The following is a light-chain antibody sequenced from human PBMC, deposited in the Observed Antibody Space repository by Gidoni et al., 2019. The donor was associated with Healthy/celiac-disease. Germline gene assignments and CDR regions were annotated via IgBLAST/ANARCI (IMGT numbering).Light chain of an antibody. CDR3: QQYGSSPRILT. CDR1: QSVSSSY. J-gene: IGKJ4*01. CDR2: GAS. Sequence: EIVLKQSPGTLSLSPGGRATLSCRASQSVSSSYLAWYQQKPGQAPRLLIYGASSRATGIPDRFSGSGSGTDFTLTISRLEPEDFAVYYCQQYGSSPRILTFXGXTKVEIK. V-gene: IGKV3-20*01.